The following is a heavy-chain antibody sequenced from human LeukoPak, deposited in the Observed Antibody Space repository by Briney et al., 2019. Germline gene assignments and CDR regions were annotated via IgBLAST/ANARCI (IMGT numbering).Heavy chain of an antibody. CDR2: IWYDGSNI. CDR1: GLSFSSHG. V-gene: IGHV3-33*01. J-gene: IGHJ4*02. D-gene: IGHD3-22*01. Sequence: GGSLRLSCAASGLSFSSHGMHWVRQAPGKGLEWVAVIWYDGSNIYYADSVKGRFTISRDNSKNTLYLQMNSLRAEDTALYYCARARNDYDSNGFSVLDYWGQGTLVTVSS. CDR3: ARARNDYDSNGFSVLDY.